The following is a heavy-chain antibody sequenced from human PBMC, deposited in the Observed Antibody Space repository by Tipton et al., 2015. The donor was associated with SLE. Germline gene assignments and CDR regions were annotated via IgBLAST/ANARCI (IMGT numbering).Heavy chain of an antibody. CDR3: VVCSPSSCSYFDY. CDR1: GGSITNYY. D-gene: IGHD2-2*01. CDR2: ICCGGRT. J-gene: IGHJ4*02. V-gene: IGHV4-4*07. Sequence: TLSLTCTVSGGSITNYYWGWVRQPAGGGLEGFGRICCGGRTKYNPSPDSRVSLSVDASKDQFSLKLSSVTAADTAVYYCVVCSPSSCSYFDYWGQGRLVTVSS.